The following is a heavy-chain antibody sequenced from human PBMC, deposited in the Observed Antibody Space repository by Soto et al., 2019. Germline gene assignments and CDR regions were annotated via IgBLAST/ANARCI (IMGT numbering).Heavy chain of an antibody. D-gene: IGHD2-15*01. CDR2: ISSSSSYI. CDR1: GFTFSSYS. CDR3: ARDVVVAQFDP. V-gene: IGHV3-21*01. J-gene: IGHJ5*02. Sequence: GGSLRLSCAASGFTFSSYSMNWVRQAPGKGLEWVSSISSSSSYIYYADSVKGRFTISRDNAKNSLYLQMNSLRAEDTAVYYCARDVVVAQFDPWGQGTLVTVSS.